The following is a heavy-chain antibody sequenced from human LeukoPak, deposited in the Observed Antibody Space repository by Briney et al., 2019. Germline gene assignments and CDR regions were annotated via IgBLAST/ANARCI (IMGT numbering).Heavy chain of an antibody. Sequence: ASVKVSCKASGYTFTSYDINWVRQATGQGLEWMGWMNPNSGNTGYEQKFQGRVTMTRNTSISTAYMELSSLRSEDTAVYYCARGRIQAFVLWFGELVAFDIWGQGTMVTVSS. CDR1: GYTFTSYD. CDR3: ARGRIQAFVLWFGELVAFDI. D-gene: IGHD3-10*01. CDR2: MNPNSGNT. V-gene: IGHV1-8*01. J-gene: IGHJ3*02.